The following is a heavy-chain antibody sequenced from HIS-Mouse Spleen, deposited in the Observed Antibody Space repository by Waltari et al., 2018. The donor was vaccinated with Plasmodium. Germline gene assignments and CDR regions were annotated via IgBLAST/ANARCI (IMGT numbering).Heavy chain of an antibody. V-gene: IGHV3-30*18. CDR2: ISYDGSNK. CDR3: AKGSFIGSGYDPWAFDI. CDR1: GFTFSSYG. Sequence: QVQLVESGGGVVQPGRSLRLSCAASGFTFSSYGMHWVRQAPGEVLELVAVISYDGSNKYYADSVKGRFTSSRDNSKNTLYLQMNSLRAEDTAVYYCAKGSFIGSGYDPWAFDIWGQGTMVTVSS. J-gene: IGHJ3*02. D-gene: IGHD5-12*01.